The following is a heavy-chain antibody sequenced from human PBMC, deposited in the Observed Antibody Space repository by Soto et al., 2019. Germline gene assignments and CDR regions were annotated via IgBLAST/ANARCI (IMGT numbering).Heavy chain of an antibody. J-gene: IGHJ6*02. D-gene: IGHD6-13*01. CDR3: ARRYRSTWQAESNYYGLDV. CDR2: INHSGST. CDR1: GGSFSGYY. Sequence: SETLSLTCAVYGGSFSGYYWSWIRQPPGKGLEWIGEINHSGSTNYNPSLKSRVTISVDTSKNQFSLTLSSVTAADTAVYYCARRYRSTWQAESNYYGLDVWGQGTTVTVSS. V-gene: IGHV4-34*01.